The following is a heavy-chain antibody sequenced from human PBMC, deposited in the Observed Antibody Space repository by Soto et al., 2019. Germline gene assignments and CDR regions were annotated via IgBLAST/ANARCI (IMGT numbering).Heavy chain of an antibody. J-gene: IGHJ4*02. V-gene: IGHV3-7*05. Sequence: GGSLRLSCAASGFTFTTYWMSWVRQAPGKGLEWVANIKQDGSEKYYVDSVKGRFTISRDNTKKSLYLQMNSLRAEDTAVCYCASRFLEGLRSASCSTPCEYLGQGPLVTVS. CDR1: GFTFTTYW. D-gene: IGHD2-2*02. CDR3: ASRFLEGLRSASCSTPCEY. CDR2: IKQDGSEK.